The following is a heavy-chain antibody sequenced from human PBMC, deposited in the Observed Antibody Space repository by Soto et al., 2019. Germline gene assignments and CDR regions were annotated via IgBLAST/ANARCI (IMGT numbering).Heavy chain of an antibody. CDR1: GDTFSSYT. CDR2: IIPILGIA. CDR3: AREAAAGRGYFDY. V-gene: IGHV1-69*02. Sequence: QVQLVQSGAEVKKPGYSVKVSCKASGDTFSSYTISWVRQAPGQGLEWMGRIIPILGIANYAQKFQGRVTITADKSTSTAYMELSSLRSEDTAVYYCAREAAAGRGYFDYWGQGTLVTVSS. J-gene: IGHJ4*02. D-gene: IGHD6-13*01.